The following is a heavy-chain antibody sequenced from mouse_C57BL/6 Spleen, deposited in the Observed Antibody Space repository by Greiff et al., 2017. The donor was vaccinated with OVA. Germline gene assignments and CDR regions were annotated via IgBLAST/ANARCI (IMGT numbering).Heavy chain of an antibody. Sequence: EVKLVESGPGLVKPSQSLSLTCSVTGYSITSGYYWNWIRQFPGNKLEWMGYISYDGSNNYNPSLKNRISITRDTSKNQFFLKLNSVTTEDTATYYCARSDGNLSWFAYWGQGTLVTVSA. V-gene: IGHV3-6*01. J-gene: IGHJ3*01. CDR2: ISYDGSN. CDR3: ARSDGNLSWFAY. D-gene: IGHD2-1*01. CDR1: GYSITSGYY.